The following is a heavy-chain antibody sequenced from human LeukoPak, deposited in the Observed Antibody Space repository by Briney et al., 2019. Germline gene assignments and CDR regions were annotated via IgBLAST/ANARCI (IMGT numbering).Heavy chain of an antibody. V-gene: IGHV3-30*18. CDR1: GFTFSSYG. J-gene: IGHJ6*02. D-gene: IGHD3-22*01. CDR3: AKDHDDSSGPHYYGMDV. CDR2: ISYDGSNK. Sequence: GRSLRPSCAASGFTFSSYGIHWVRQAPGKGLEWVAVISYDGSNKYYADSVKGRFTISRDNSKNTLYLQMNSLRAEDTAVYYCAKDHDDSSGPHYYGMDVWGQGTTVTVSS.